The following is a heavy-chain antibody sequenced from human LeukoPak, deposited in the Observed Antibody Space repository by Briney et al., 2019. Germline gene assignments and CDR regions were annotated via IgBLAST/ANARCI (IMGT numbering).Heavy chain of an antibody. J-gene: IGHJ4*02. D-gene: IGHD6-25*01. CDR2: ISGSGGST. V-gene: IGHV3-23*01. Sequence: GGSLRLSCAASGFTFSSYGMSWVRQAPGKGLEWVSAISGSGGSTYYADSVKGRFTISRENAKNSLYLQMNSLRAGDTAVYYCARVHSGHGFDYWGQGTLVTVSS. CDR1: GFTFSSYG. CDR3: ARVHSGHGFDY.